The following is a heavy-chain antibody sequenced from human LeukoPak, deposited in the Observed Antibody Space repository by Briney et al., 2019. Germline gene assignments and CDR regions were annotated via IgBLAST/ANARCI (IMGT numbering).Heavy chain of an antibody. Sequence: GGSLRLSCAASGFTFSSYSMNWVRQAPGKGLEWVSYISSSSSTIYYADSVKGRFTISRDNAKNSLYLQMNSLRAEGTAVYYCARPRDGYYYDSSGYYWWGQGTLVTVSS. V-gene: IGHV3-48*01. CDR1: GFTFSSYS. J-gene: IGHJ4*02. CDR2: ISSSSSTI. CDR3: ARPRDGYYYDSSGYYW. D-gene: IGHD3-22*01.